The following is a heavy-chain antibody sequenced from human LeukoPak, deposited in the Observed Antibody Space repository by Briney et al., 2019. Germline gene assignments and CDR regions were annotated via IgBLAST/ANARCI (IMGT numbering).Heavy chain of an antibody. D-gene: IGHD3-10*01. Sequence: GASVKVSCKASGYTFTSYGISWVRQAPGQGLEWMGWISAYNGNTNYAQKLQGRVTMTTDTSTSTAYMELRSLRSEDTAVYYCARGQPRSMVRGVRTDYWGQGTLVTVSS. CDR1: GYTFTSYG. J-gene: IGHJ4*02. CDR3: ARGQPRSMVRGVRTDY. CDR2: ISAYNGNT. V-gene: IGHV1-18*01.